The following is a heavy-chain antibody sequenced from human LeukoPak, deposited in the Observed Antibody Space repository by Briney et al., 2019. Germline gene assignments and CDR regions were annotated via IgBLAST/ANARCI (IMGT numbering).Heavy chain of an antibody. CDR2: IKQDGSEK. CDR1: GFTFSSYW. Sequence: GSLRLSCAASGFTFSSYWMSWVRQAPGKGLEWVANIKQDGSEKYYVDSVKGRFTISRDNAKNSLYLQMNSLRAEDTAVYYCARVVNLVILPVYSFASWGQGPLVTVSS. CDR3: ARVVNLVILPVYSFAS. D-gene: IGHD3-9*01. V-gene: IGHV3-7*03. J-gene: IGHJ4*02.